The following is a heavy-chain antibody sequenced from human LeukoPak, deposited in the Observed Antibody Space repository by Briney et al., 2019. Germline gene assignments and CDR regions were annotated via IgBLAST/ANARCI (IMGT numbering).Heavy chain of an antibody. D-gene: IGHD6-13*01. V-gene: IGHV4-39*01. CDR1: GVSISSISNS. Sequence: PAGTLPLTCTVSGVSISSISNSWVRIGPPPGKGRVGIVSNYYSGSTYYNPSLKSRVTISVGTSKNQFSLKMSSVTAADTAVYYCARQRSSSWDPNHYYYYMDVWGKGTTVTVSS. CDR3: ARQRSSSWDPNHYYYYMDV. J-gene: IGHJ6*03. CDR2: NYYSGST.